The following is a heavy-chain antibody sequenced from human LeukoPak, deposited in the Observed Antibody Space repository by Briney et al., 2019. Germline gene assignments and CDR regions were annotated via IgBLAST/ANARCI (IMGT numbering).Heavy chain of an antibody. V-gene: IGHV6-1*01. Sequence: SQTLSLTCAISGDSISSNSAAWNWIRQSPSRGLEWLGRIYYRSKWYNDFAESVKSRITVNPDTSKNQFSLQLNSVTPEDTAVYLCARGNGYTYGSYYFDYWGQGTLVTVSS. J-gene: IGHJ4*02. D-gene: IGHD5-18*01. CDR2: IYYRSKWYN. CDR3: ARGNGYTYGSYYFDY. CDR1: GDSISSNSAA.